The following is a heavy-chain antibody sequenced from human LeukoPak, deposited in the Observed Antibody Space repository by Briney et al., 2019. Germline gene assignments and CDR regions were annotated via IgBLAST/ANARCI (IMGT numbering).Heavy chain of an antibody. CDR1: GYTFTSYG. CDR3: AREVPLYDYGPSLSLGVQYSVIGQI. V-gene: IGHV1-18*01. CDR2: ISAYNGNT. Sequence: GASVKVSCKASGYTFTSYGISWVRQAPGQGLEWMGWISAYNGNTNYAQKLQGRVTMTTDTSTSTAYMELRSMRSDDTAVYYCAREVPLYDYGPSLSLGVQYSVIGQIWGQGTMVTVSS. J-gene: IGHJ3*02. D-gene: IGHD3-16*01.